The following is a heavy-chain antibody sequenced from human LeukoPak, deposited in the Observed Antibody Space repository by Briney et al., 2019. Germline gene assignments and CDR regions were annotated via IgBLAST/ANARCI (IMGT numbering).Heavy chain of an antibody. CDR1: GFTFSSYS. CDR2: ISSSSSTI. Sequence: PGGSLRPSCAASGFTFSSYSMNWVRQAPGKGLEWVSYISSSSSTIYYADSVKGRFTISRDNAKNSLYLQMNSLRAEDTAVYYCARGSVLRYFDWPNYYMDVWGKGTTVTVSS. D-gene: IGHD3-9*01. CDR3: ARGSVLRYFDWPNYYMDV. J-gene: IGHJ6*03. V-gene: IGHV3-48*04.